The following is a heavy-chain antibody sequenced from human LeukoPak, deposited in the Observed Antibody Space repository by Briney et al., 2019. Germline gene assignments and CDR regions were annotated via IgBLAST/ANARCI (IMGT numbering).Heavy chain of an antibody. Sequence: GGSLRLSCAASGFTFSDNIMTWVRQAPGRGLQWVSSIRGTGKRIYYADSVKGRFTISRDNSKNTLYLQMNSLRAEDTAVYFCAKKKGGSELPFDYWGQGTPVTVSS. J-gene: IGHJ4*02. CDR2: IRGTGKRI. V-gene: IGHV3-23*01. D-gene: IGHD3-10*01. CDR3: AKKKGGSELPFDY. CDR1: GFTFSDNI.